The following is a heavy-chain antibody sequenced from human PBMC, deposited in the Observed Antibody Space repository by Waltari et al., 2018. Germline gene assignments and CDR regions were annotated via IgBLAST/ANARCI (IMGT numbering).Heavy chain of an antibody. CDR3: ARVAAGLLLPAEFDY. D-gene: IGHD6-25*01. CDR1: GGSISSGDYY. V-gene: IGHV4-30-4*08. CDR2: IYYSGST. Sequence: QVQLQESGPGLVKPSQTLSLTCTVSGGSISSGDYYWSWIRQPPGKGLEWIGYIYYSGSTYYNPSLKSRVTISVDTSKNQFSLKLSSVTAADTAVYYCARVAAGLLLPAEFDYWGQGTLVTVSS. J-gene: IGHJ4*02.